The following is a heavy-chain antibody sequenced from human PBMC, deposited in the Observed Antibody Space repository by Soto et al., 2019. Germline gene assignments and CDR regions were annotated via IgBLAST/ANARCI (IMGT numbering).Heavy chain of an antibody. D-gene: IGHD3-3*01. CDR3: ARAHRDLEWVLYSDWFDP. CDR2: INAGNGNT. CDR1: GYTFTSYA. V-gene: IGHV1-3*01. J-gene: IGHJ5*02. Sequence: ASVKVSCKAPGYTFTSYAMHRVRQAPGQKLEWMGWINAGNGNTKYSQKFQGRVTITRDTSASTAYMELSSLRSEDTAVYYSARAHRDLEWVLYSDWFDPWGQGTLVTVSS.